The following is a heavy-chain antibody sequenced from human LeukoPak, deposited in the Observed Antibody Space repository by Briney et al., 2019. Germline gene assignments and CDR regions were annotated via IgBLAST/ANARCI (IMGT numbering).Heavy chain of an antibody. J-gene: IGHJ6*02. CDR3: ARDSGYYGDFTYYYGMDV. V-gene: IGHV1-69*04. Sequence: GASVKVSCKASGGTFSSYAISWVRQAPGQGLEWMGRIIPILGIANYAQKFQGRVTITADKSTSTAYMELSSLRSEDTTVYYRARDSGYYGDFTYYYGMDVWGQGTTVTVSS. D-gene: IGHD4-17*01. CDR1: GGTFSSYA. CDR2: IIPILGIA.